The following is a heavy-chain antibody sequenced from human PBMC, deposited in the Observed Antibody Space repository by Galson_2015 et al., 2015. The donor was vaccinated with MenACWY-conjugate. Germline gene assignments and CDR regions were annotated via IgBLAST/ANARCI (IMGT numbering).Heavy chain of an antibody. D-gene: IGHD6-19*01. Sequence: SLRLSCAASGFTFSSYGMSWVRQAPGKGLEWVSSVSATGSKIYYADSVKGRFTISRDNSKNTLYLQMNSLRAEDTAIYYCAKSLILSGWSCLDYWGLGTLVTVSS. CDR1: GFTFSSYG. J-gene: IGHJ4*02. V-gene: IGHV3-23*01. CDR2: VSATGSKI. CDR3: AKSLILSGWSCLDY.